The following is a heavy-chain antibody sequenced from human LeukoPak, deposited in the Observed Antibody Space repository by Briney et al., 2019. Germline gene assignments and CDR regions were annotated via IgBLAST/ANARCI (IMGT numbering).Heavy chain of an antibody. J-gene: IGHJ4*02. CDR1: GGTFSSYA. CDR3: VTGPILDTFDY. Sequence: ASVKVSCKASGGTFSSYAISWVRQAPGQGLEWMGGIIPIFGTANYAQKFQGRVTITADESTSTAYMELSSLRSEDTAVYYCVTGPILDTFDYWGQGTLVTVFS. V-gene: IGHV1-69*13. CDR2: IIPIFGTA. D-gene: IGHD5-18*01.